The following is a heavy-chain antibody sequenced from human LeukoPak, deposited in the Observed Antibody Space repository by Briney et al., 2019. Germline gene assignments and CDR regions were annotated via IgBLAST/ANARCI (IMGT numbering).Heavy chain of an antibody. CDR3: ARGRGGYCSGGSCYSLGYYYYYMDV. CDR2: INHSGST. J-gene: IGHJ6*03. V-gene: IGHV4-34*01. D-gene: IGHD2-15*01. Sequence: PSETLSLTCAVYGGSFSGYHWSWIRQPPGKGLEWIGEINHSGSTNYNPSLKSRVTISVDTSKNQFSLKLSSVTAADTAVYYCARGRGGYCSGGSCYSLGYYYYYMDVWGKGTTVTVSS. CDR1: GGSFSGYH.